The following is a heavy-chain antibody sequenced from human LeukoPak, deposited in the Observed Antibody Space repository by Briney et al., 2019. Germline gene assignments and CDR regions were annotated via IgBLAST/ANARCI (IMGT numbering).Heavy chain of an antibody. D-gene: IGHD4-17*01. CDR2: IYSGGST. CDR1: GFTVSSNY. CDR3: ASTTVTPHAFDY. Sequence: GGSLRLSCAASGFTVSSNYMSWVRQAPGKGLEWVSVIYSGGSTYYADSVKGRFTISRDNSKNTLYLQMNSLRAEDTAVYYCASTTVTPHAFDYWGQGTLVTVSS. V-gene: IGHV3-66*01. J-gene: IGHJ4*02.